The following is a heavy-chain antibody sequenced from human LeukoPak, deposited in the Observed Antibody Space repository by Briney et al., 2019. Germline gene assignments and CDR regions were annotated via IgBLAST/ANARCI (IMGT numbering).Heavy chain of an antibody. CDR3: ASHASNGYSSSWYSVRNWFDP. V-gene: IGHV1-69*13. J-gene: IGHJ5*02. Sequence: ASVKVSCKASGGTFSSYAISWVRQAPGQGLEWMGGIIPIFGTANYAQKFQGRVTITADESTSTAYMELSSLRSEDTAVYYCASHASNGYSSSWYSVRNWFDPWGQGTLVTVSS. CDR1: GGTFSSYA. D-gene: IGHD6-13*01. CDR2: IIPIFGTA.